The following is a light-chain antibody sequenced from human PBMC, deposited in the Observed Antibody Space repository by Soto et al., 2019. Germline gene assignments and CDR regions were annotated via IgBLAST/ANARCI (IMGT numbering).Light chain of an antibody. Sequence: EIVLTQSPGTLSLSPGERATLSCRASQSFSSSYLAWYQQKPGQAPRLLIYGASNRATGIPDRFSGSGSGTDFTLTISTLEPEDFAVYYCQQYADSPRTFGQGTKVDIK. CDR2: GAS. V-gene: IGKV3-20*01. CDR1: QSFSSSY. CDR3: QQYADSPRT. J-gene: IGKJ1*01.